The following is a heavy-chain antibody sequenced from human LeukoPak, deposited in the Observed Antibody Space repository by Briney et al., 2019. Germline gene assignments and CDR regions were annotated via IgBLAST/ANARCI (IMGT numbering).Heavy chain of an antibody. D-gene: IGHD3-10*01. CDR3: AKDQGYYGSGSYKEYFQH. CDR1: GFTFSSYA. V-gene: IGHV3-23*01. Sequence: PGGSLRLSCAASGFTFSSYAMNWVRQAPGKGLEWVSTISGSGGSTYYADSVKGRFTISRDNSKNTLYLQMISLRAEDTAIYFCAKDQGYYGSGSYKEYFQHWGQGTLVTVSS. J-gene: IGHJ1*01. CDR2: ISGSGGST.